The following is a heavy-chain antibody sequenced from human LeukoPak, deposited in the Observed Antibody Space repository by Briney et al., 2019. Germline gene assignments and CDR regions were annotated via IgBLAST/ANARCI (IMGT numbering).Heavy chain of an antibody. D-gene: IGHD2-8*02. V-gene: IGHV4-4*07. CDR3: ARVVVYAIGYWFDP. CDR1: GGSISSYY. Sequence: SENLSLTCTVSGGSISSYYWSWIRQPAGKGLEWIGRIYTSGSTNYNPSLKSRVTMSVDTSKNQFSLKLSSVTAADTAVYYCARVVVYAIGYWFDPWGQGTLVTVSS. J-gene: IGHJ5*02. CDR2: IYTSGST.